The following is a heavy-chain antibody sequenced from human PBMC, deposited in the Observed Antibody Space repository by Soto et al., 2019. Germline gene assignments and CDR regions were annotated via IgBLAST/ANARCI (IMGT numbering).Heavy chain of an antibody. CDR1: GYTFTSYA. V-gene: IGHV1-3*01. Sequence: GASVKVSCKTSGYTFTSYATHWLRQAPGQRLEWMGWINAGNGNTKYSQKFQGRVTITRDTSASTAYMELSSLRSEDTAVYYCARGSGLTYFDYWGQGTLVTVSS. CDR3: ARGSGLTYFDY. CDR2: INAGNGNT. J-gene: IGHJ4*02. D-gene: IGHD3-10*01.